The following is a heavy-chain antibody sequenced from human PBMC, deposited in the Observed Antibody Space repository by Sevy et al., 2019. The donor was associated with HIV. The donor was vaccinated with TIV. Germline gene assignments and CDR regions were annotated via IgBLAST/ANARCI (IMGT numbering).Heavy chain of an antibody. CDR3: ARGGDFNDRSAKRDFDY. Sequence: GSLRLSCAASGFTVSNYGMHWVRQAPGKGLEWVAVIWNDGSNKYYAASVKGRFTISRDNSKNTLYLQMNSLRVEDTAVYFCARGGDFNDRSAKRDFDYWGQGTLVTVSS. V-gene: IGHV3-33*01. D-gene: IGHD3-22*01. CDR2: IWNDGSNK. CDR1: GFTVSNYG. J-gene: IGHJ4*02.